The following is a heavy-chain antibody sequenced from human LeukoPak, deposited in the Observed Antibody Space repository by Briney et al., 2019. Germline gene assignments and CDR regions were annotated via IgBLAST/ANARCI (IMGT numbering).Heavy chain of an antibody. Sequence: GGSLRLSCAASGXTFSDYYMSWIRQAPGKGREWVSYISSSSSYTNYADSVKGRFTISRDNAKNSLYLQMNSLRAEDTAVYYCARFAGSGSYVDYWGQGTLVTVSS. CDR1: GXTFSDYY. CDR3: ARFAGSGSYVDY. D-gene: IGHD3-10*01. J-gene: IGHJ4*02. V-gene: IGHV3-11*03. CDR2: ISSSSSYT.